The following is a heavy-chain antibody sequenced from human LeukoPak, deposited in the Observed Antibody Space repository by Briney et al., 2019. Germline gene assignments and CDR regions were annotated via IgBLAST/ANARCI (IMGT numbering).Heavy chain of an antibody. CDR1: GFTFSSYA. CDR2: ISGSGGST. J-gene: IGHJ4*02. V-gene: IGHV3-23*01. D-gene: IGHD3-10*01. Sequence: QPGGSLRLSCAASGFTFSSYAMSWVRQAPGKGLEWVSAISGSGGSTYYADSVKGRFTISRGNSKNTLYLQMNSLRAEDTAVYYCAEDLGSLLWFGESLCDYWGQGTLVTVSS. CDR3: AEDLGSLLWFGESLCDY.